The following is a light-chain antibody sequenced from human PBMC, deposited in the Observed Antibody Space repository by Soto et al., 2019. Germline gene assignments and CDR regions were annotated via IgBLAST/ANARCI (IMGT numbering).Light chain of an antibody. Sequence: EILLTQSPATLSLSPGERATLSCRASQSVNSHVAWYQQKPGQAPRLLLYGASTRATGIPVRLSGSAFGTEFTLTISSLKSEDFAVYYCQQYKNWPLFGHGTRLEI. J-gene: IGKJ5*01. V-gene: IGKV3-15*01. CDR1: QSVNSH. CDR3: QQYKNWPL. CDR2: GAS.